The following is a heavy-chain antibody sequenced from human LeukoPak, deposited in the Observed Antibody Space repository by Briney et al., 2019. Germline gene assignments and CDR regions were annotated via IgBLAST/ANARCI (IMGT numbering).Heavy chain of an antibody. D-gene: IGHD7-27*01. J-gene: IGHJ4*02. CDR2: IWYDGSNK. CDR1: GFTFSSYA. Sequence: GGSLRLSCAASGFTFSSYAMSWVRQAPGKGLEWVAVIWYDGSNKYYADSVKGRFTISRDNSKNTLYLQMNSLRAEDTAVYYCARDGANWGFNYWGQGTLVTVSS. V-gene: IGHV3-33*08. CDR3: ARDGANWGFNY.